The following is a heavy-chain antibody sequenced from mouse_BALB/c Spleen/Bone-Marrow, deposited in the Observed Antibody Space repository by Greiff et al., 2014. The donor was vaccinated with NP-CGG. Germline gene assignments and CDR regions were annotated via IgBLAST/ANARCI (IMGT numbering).Heavy chain of an antibody. D-gene: IGHD2-3*01. J-gene: IGHJ2*01. CDR3: ARGDGCYEDFDY. Sequence: LVKTGASVKISCKASGYSLTGYYMHWVKQSHGKSLEWIGYISCYNGATSYNQKFKGKATFTVDTSYSKGYMQFNSLTSQNSAVYYCARGDGCYEDFDYWGQGTTLTVSS. V-gene: IGHV1S34*01. CDR1: GYSLTGYY. CDR2: ISCYNGAT.